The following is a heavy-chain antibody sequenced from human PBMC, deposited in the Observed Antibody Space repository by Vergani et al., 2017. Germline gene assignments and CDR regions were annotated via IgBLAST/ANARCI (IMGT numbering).Heavy chain of an antibody. D-gene: IGHD3-22*01. Sequence: QVQLQESGPGLVKPSETLSLTCTVSGGSISSYYWSWIRQPPGKGLEWIGYIYYSGSTNYNPSLKSRVTISVDTSKNQFSLKLSSVTAADTAVYYCARYSLGSGSHYYYGMDVWGQGTTVTVSS. J-gene: IGHJ6*02. V-gene: IGHV4-59*01. CDR2: IYYSGST. CDR3: ARYSLGSGSHYYYGMDV. CDR1: GGSISSYY.